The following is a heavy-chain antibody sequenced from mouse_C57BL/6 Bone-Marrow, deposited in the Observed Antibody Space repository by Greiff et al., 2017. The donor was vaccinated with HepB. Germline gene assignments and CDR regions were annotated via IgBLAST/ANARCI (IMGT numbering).Heavy chain of an antibody. CDR2: INYDGSST. CDR3: ARDSYSNCFDY. CDR1: GFTFSDYY. D-gene: IGHD2-5*01. V-gene: IGHV5-16*01. J-gene: IGHJ2*01. Sequence: EVKLVESEGGLVQPGSSMKLSCTASGFTFSDYYMAWVRQVPEKGLEWVANINYDGSSTYYLDSLKSRFIISRDNAKNILYLQMSSLKSEDTATYYCARDSYSNCFDYWGQGTTLTVSS.